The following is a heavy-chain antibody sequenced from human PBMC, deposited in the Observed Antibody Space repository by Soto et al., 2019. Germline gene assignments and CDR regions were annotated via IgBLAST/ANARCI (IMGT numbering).Heavy chain of an antibody. J-gene: IGHJ4*02. Sequence: GASVKVSCTASGGRFSSYTISWVRQAPGQGLEWMGWISAYNGITNYAQKLQGRVTITTDTSTSTAYMELRSLRSDDTAVYYCARGEPYSSGWYYFDYWGQGTLVTVSS. CDR3: ARGEPYSSGWYYFDY. V-gene: IGHV1-18*01. CDR1: GGRFSSYT. CDR2: ISAYNGIT. D-gene: IGHD6-19*01.